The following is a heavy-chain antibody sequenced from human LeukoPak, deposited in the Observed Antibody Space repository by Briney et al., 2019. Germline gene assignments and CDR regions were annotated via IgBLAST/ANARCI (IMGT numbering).Heavy chain of an antibody. CDR3: ARTITNYGGEFDP. J-gene: IGHJ5*02. Sequence: KPGGSLRLSCAASGFTFSRYSMNWVRQAPGKGLEWVSSISSSSSYIYYADSVKGRFTISRDNAKNSLYLQMNSLRAEDTAVYYCARTITNYGGEFDPWGQGTLVTISS. D-gene: IGHD5-24*01. V-gene: IGHV3-21*01. CDR1: GFTFSRYS. CDR2: ISSSSSYI.